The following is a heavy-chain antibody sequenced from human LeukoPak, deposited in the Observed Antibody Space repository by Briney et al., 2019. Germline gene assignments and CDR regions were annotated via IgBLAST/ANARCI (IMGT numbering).Heavy chain of an antibody. J-gene: IGHJ4*02. CDR3: AREGSVAGSSSPIGYYFDC. V-gene: IGHV1-46*01. CDR2: INPSGGGT. Sequence: GASVKVSCKASGYTFTSYYMHWVRQAPGQGLEWMGIINPSGGGTSYAQKFQGRVTMTRDTSTSTVYMELSSLRSEDTAVYYCAREGSVAGSSSPIGYYFDCWGQGALVTVSS. D-gene: IGHD6-19*01. CDR1: GYTFTSYY.